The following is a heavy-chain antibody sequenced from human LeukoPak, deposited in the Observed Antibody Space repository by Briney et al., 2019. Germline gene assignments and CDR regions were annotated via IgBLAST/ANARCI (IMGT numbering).Heavy chain of an antibody. J-gene: IGHJ3*02. CDR1: GGSISSYY. CDR2: IYTSGST. CDR3: ARDKPFHVVVIATASAFDI. V-gene: IGHV4-4*07. D-gene: IGHD2-21*01. Sequence: SETLSLTCTVSGGSISSYYWSWIRQPAEKGLEWIARIYTSGSTNYNPSLKSRVTMSVDTSKTQFSLKLSSVTAADTAVYYCARDKPFHVVVIATASAFDIWGQGTMVTVSS.